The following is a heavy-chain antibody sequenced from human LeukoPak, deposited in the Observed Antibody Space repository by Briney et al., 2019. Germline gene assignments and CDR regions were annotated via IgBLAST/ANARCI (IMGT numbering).Heavy chain of an antibody. CDR1: GGSFRGHF. CDR2: INHNGNT. V-gene: IGHV4-34*01. CDR3: AKGPQTGWFDT. D-gene: IGHD3-10*01. Sequence: SETLSLTCAVYGGSFRGHFCSWIRQPPGKGLEWIGEINHNGNTSYNPSLKSRVTMSVDTSKNQFSLRLNSVTAADTAVYYCAKGPQTGWFDTWGQGTLVTVSS. J-gene: IGHJ5*02.